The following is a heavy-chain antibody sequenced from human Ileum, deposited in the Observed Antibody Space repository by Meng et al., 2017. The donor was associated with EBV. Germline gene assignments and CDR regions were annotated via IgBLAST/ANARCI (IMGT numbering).Heavy chain of an antibody. Sequence: QLLVGPGPAVVKPAQTLALLCIFSAGSRSAFEDYWCCSRRPPGERVEGFGSVYYAGSTFKNPSVRIRVTFSVDKANYHFSLKVSSVTAADKAVYFCARVGGSGFDSEFYFDFWGQGTLVTVSS. CDR3: ARVGGSGFDSEFYFDF. J-gene: IGHJ4*02. D-gene: IGHD5-18*01. V-gene: IGHV4-39*07. CDR2: VYYAGST. CDR1: AGSRSAFEDY.